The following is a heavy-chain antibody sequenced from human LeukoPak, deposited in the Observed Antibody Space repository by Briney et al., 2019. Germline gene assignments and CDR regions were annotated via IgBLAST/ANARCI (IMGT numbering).Heavy chain of an antibody. D-gene: IGHD3-9*01. J-gene: IGHJ5*02. Sequence: GGSLRLSCAASGFTFSSYAMSWVRQAPGKGLEWVSAISGSGGSTYYADSVKGRFTISRDNSKNTLYLQMNSLRAEDTAVYYCAKMRGDILTGYYRGWFDPWGQGTLVTASS. CDR3: AKMRGDILTGYYRGWFDP. CDR1: GFTFSSYA. V-gene: IGHV3-23*01. CDR2: ISGSGGST.